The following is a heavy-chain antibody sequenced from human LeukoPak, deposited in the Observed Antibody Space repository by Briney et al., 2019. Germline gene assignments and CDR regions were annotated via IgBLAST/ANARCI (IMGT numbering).Heavy chain of an antibody. V-gene: IGHV1-24*01. J-gene: IGHJ6*02. CDR2: FDPEDGET. CDR1: GYTLTELS. D-gene: IGHD2-15*01. Sequence: ASVKVSCKVSGYTLTELSMHWVRQAPGKGLEWMGGFDPEDGETIYAQKFQGRVTMTEDTSTDTAYMELSSLRSEDTAVYYCATPSPPGYCSGGSCYYYYGMDVWGQGTMVTVSS. CDR3: ATPSPPGYCSGGSCYYYYGMDV.